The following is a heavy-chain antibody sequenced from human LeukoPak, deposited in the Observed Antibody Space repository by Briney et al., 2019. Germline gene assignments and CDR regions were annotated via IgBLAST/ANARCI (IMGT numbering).Heavy chain of an antibody. Sequence: ASVKVSCKASGYTFTSYDINWVRQATGQGLEWMGWMNPNSGNTGYAQKFQGRVTMTRNTSISTAYMELSSLRSEDTAVYYCARGLLTGIAAVFDYWGQGTLVTVSS. CDR3: ARGLLTGIAAVFDY. J-gene: IGHJ4*02. V-gene: IGHV1-8*01. CDR1: GYTFTSYD. CDR2: MNPNSGNT. D-gene: IGHD6-13*01.